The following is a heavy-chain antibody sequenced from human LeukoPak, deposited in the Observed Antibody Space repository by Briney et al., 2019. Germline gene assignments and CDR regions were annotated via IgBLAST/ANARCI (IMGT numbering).Heavy chain of an antibody. Sequence: SVKVSCKASGGTFSSYAISWVRQAPGQGLEWMGGIIPNFGTANYAQKFQGRVTITADESTSTAYMELSSLRSEDTAVYYCAREEEYYYDSSGYYPLDYWGQGTLVTVSS. CDR2: IIPNFGTA. V-gene: IGHV1-69*01. CDR1: GGTFSSYA. CDR3: AREEEYYYDSSGYYPLDY. J-gene: IGHJ4*02. D-gene: IGHD3-22*01.